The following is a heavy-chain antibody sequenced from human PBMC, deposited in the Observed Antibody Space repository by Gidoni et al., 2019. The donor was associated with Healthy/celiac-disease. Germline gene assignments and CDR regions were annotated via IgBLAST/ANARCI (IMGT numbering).Heavy chain of an antibody. J-gene: IGHJ4*02. V-gene: IGHV3-23*01. D-gene: IGHD3-22*01. Sequence: EVQLLESGGGLVQPGGSLRLSCAASGFTFSSYAMSWVRQAPGKGLEWVSAISGSGGSTYYADSVKGRFTISRDNSKNTLYLQMNSLRAEDTAVYYCAKEAEEGSYYYDSSGYSFDYWGQGTLVTVSS. CDR3: AKEAEEGSYYYDSSGYSFDY. CDR2: ISGSGGST. CDR1: GFTFSSYA.